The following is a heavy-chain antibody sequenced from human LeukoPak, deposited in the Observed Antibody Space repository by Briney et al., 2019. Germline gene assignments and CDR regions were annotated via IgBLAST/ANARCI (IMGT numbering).Heavy chain of an antibody. CDR1: GFTFSSYW. Sequence: GGSLRLSCAASGFTFSSYWMTWVRQAPGKGLEWVANIKQDGSEKYYLDSVKGRFTISRDNAKNSLYLQMNSLRDEDTAVYYCARDGMVRGVIIWDAFDIWGQGTMVTVSS. CDR3: ARDGMVRGVIIWDAFDI. V-gene: IGHV3-7*01. J-gene: IGHJ3*02. D-gene: IGHD3-10*01. CDR2: IKQDGSEK.